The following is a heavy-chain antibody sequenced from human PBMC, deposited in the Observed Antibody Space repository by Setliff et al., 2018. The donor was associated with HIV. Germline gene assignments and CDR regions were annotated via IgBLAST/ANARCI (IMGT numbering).Heavy chain of an antibody. Sequence: ASVKVSCKSSGYTFTSYYMHWVRQAPGQGLEWMGIINPSGGSTSYAQRFQGRVTITRDTSASSFYMELSNLREEDMAVYYCARSTVNNWFGPWCQGNLVTVSS. V-gene: IGHV1-46*01. D-gene: IGHD4-4*01. CDR1: GYTFTSYY. CDR3: ARSTVNNWFGP. CDR2: INPSGGST. J-gene: IGHJ5*02.